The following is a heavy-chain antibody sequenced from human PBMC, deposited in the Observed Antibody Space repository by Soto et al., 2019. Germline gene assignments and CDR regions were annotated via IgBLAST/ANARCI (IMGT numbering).Heavy chain of an antibody. D-gene: IGHD1-1*01. J-gene: IGHJ4*02. V-gene: IGHV3-30-3*01. Sequence: QVQLVESGGGVVQPGRSLRLSCAASGFSFSSYSMHWVRQAPGKGLEWVAVVSFDGSNKYYANSVKDRFTVSRDNSKNTMSVQMNSLKPEDTAVYYCGRDRRFGNGYNLGFDYWGQGTLVTVSS. CDR1: GFSFSSYS. CDR2: VSFDGSNK. CDR3: GRDRRFGNGYNLGFDY.